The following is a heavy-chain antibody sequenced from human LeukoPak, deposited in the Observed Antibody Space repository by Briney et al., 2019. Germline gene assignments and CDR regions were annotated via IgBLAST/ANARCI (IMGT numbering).Heavy chain of an antibody. Sequence: GGSLRLSCAASGFTFSSYAMSWVRQAPGKGLEWVSAISGSGDSTYYADSVKGRFTISRDNSKNTLYLQMNSLRAEDTAVYYCAKVPPLIVVVITYYFDYWGQGTLVTVSS. CDR2: ISGSGDST. J-gene: IGHJ4*02. V-gene: IGHV3-23*01. CDR3: AKVPPLIVVVITYYFDY. D-gene: IGHD3-22*01. CDR1: GFTFSSYA.